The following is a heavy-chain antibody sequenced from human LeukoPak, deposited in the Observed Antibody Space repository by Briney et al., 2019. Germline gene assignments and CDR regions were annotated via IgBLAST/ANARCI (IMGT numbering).Heavy chain of an antibody. Sequence: PGRSLRLSCAASGFTFSSYGMHWVRQAPGKGLEWVAVIWYDGSNKYYADSVKGRLTISRDNSKNTLYLQMNSLRAEDTAVYYCARDGYISGYYRIFDYWGQGTLVTVPS. CDR2: IWYDGSNK. D-gene: IGHD3-22*01. CDR1: GFTFSSYG. V-gene: IGHV3-33*01. CDR3: ARDGYISGYYRIFDY. J-gene: IGHJ4*02.